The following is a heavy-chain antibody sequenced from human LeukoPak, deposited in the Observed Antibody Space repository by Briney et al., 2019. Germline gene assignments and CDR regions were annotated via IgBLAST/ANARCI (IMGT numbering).Heavy chain of an antibody. CDR3: ATGETYYGDYQGYWFDP. D-gene: IGHD4-17*01. CDR1: GGSISSYY. Sequence: SETLSLTCTVSGGSISSYYWSWIRQPPGKGLEWIGYIYYSGSTNYNPSLKSRVTISVDTSKNQFSLKLSSVTAADTAVYYCATGETYYGDYQGYWFDPWGQGTLVTVSS. J-gene: IGHJ5*02. CDR2: IYYSGST. V-gene: IGHV4-59*01.